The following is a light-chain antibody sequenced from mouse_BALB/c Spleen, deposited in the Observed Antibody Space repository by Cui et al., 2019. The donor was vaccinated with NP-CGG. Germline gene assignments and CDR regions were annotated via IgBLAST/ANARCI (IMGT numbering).Light chain of an antibody. CDR2: GTN. J-gene: IGLJ1*01. CDR3: ALWYSNHWV. Sequence: QAVVTQESALTTSPGETVTLTCRSSTGAVTTSNYANWVQEKPDHLFTGLIGGTNNRVPGVPARFSGSLIGDKAALTIIGAQTEDEATYFCALWYSNHWVFGGGTKLTVL. CDR1: TGAVTTSNY. V-gene: IGLV1*01.